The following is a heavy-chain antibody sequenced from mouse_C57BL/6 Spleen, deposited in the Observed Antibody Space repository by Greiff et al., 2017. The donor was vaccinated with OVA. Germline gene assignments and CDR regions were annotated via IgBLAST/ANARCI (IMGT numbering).Heavy chain of an antibody. D-gene: IGHD1-1*01. CDR2: IHPHSGST. V-gene: IGHV1-64*01. CDR3: AKTTVVVDWYFDV. Sequence: QVQLQQPGAELVKPGASVKLSCKASGYTFTSYWMHWVKQRPGQGLEWIGMIHPHSGSTNYNEKFKSKATLTVDKSSSTAYMQRSSLTSEDSAVYYGAKTTVVVDWYFDVWGTGTTVTVSS. CDR1: GYTFTSYW. J-gene: IGHJ1*03.